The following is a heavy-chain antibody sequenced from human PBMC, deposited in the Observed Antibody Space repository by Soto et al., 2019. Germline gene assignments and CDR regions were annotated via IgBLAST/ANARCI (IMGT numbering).Heavy chain of an antibody. Sequence: QDQLLQSGAEVKKPGASVTVSCKASGYSFTNYGITWVRQAPGQGLGWMGWISAFNGNTHYAQKHQGRVTMTTDASTSTAYMELRSLRSNDTAVYYCARDRGVAPPVAGNTHYYYYMDVWGKGTTFTFSS. CDR1: GYSFTNYG. V-gene: IGHV1-18*01. CDR2: ISAFNGNT. CDR3: ARDRGVAPPVAGNTHYYYYMDV. J-gene: IGHJ6*03. D-gene: IGHD6-19*01.